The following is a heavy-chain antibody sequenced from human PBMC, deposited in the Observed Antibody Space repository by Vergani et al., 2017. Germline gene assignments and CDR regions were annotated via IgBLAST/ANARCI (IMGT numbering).Heavy chain of an antibody. Sequence: QVQLVESGGGVVQPGRSLRLSCAASGFTFSSYAMHWVRQAPGKGLEWVAVISDDGSNKYYADSVKGRFTISRDNSKNTLYLQMNSLRAEDTAVYYCVRGIVVVIRNPSDALDIWGQGTMVTVSS. CDR1: GFTFSSYA. J-gene: IGHJ3*02. D-gene: IGHD3-22*01. V-gene: IGHV3-30-3*01. CDR3: VRGIVVVIRNPSDALDI. CDR2: ISDDGSNK.